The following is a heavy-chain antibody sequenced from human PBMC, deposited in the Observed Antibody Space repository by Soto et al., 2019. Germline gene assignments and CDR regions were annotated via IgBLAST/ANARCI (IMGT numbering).Heavy chain of an antibody. CDR2: ISGSGGST. V-gene: IGHV3-23*01. D-gene: IGHD6-13*01. J-gene: IGHJ5*02. Sequence: EVQLLESGGGLVQPGGSLRLSCAASGFTFSSYAMSWVRQAPGKGLEWVSAISGSGGSTYYADSVKGRFTISRDNSKNTLYLQMNSLRAEDTAVYYCAKDHEYSSRWFSSHNWFDPWGQGTLVTVSS. CDR3: AKDHEYSSRWFSSHNWFDP. CDR1: GFTFSSYA.